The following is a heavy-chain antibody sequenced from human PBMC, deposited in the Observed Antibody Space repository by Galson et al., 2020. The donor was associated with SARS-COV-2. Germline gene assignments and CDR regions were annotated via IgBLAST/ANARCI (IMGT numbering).Heavy chain of an antibody. CDR1: GFSFSNVW. D-gene: IGHD2-21*01. CDR3: TTDGEWQTLRNY. CDR2: IKTTAESVTA. V-gene: IGHV3-15*01. Sequence: TGGSLRLSCAVSGFSFSNVWMAWVRQAPGKGLEWLGRIKTTAESVTADYTAPVKGRFTISRDDAKNTVYLQMNSLKTEDTAMYYCTTDGEWQTLRNYWGQGTQVTVSS. J-gene: IGHJ4*02.